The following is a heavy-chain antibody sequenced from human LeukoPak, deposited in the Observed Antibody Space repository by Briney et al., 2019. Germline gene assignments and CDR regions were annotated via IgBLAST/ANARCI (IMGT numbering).Heavy chain of an antibody. D-gene: IGHD1-26*01. CDR1: GGSISSYY. CDR2: IYYTGST. J-gene: IGHJ4*02. Sequence: PSETLSLTCTVSGGSISSYYWSWIRQPPGKGLEWIGDIYYTGSTNYNPSLKSRVTISVDTSKNQFSLRLSSVTAADTAVYYSARLASGSYGPLTPFDYWGQGTLVTVSS. CDR3: ARLASGSYGPLTPFDY. V-gene: IGHV4-59*08.